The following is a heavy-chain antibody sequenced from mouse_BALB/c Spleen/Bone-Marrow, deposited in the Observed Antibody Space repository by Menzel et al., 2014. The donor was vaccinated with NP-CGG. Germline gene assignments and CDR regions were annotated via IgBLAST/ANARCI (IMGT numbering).Heavy chain of an antibody. Sequence: VQLQESGPGLVAPSQSLSITCTVSGSSLTGYGVSWVRQPPGKGLEWLGMIWGDGSTDYNPALKSRLSISKDNSKSQVFLKMNSLQTDDTARYYCARDSFLITRALDYWGQGTSVTVSS. CDR2: IWGDGST. V-gene: IGHV2-6-7*01. CDR1: GSSLTGYG. J-gene: IGHJ4*01. D-gene: IGHD2-4*01. CDR3: ARDSFLITRALDY.